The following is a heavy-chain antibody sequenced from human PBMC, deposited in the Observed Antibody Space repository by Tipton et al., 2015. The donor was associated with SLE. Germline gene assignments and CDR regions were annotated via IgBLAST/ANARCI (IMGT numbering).Heavy chain of an antibody. CDR2: IYHSGST. CDR3: ARAVSSGWYARSDY. Sequence: TLSLTCAVSGYSISSGYYLGWIRQPPGKGLEWIGSIYHSGSTYYNPSLKSRVTISVDTSKNQFSLKLSSVTAADTAVYYCARAVSSGWYARSDYWGQGTLVTVSS. CDR1: GYSISSGYY. D-gene: IGHD6-19*01. J-gene: IGHJ4*02. V-gene: IGHV4-38-2*01.